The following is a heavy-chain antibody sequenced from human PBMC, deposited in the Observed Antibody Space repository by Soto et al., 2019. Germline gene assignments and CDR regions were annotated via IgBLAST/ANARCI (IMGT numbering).Heavy chain of an antibody. CDR3: ARDRDGMDV. CDR2: IWYDGSNK. CDR1: GFIFSSYG. V-gene: IGHV3-33*01. J-gene: IGHJ6*02. Sequence: GGSLRLSCAASGFIFSSYGMHWVRQAPGKGLEWVAVIWYDGSNKYYADSVKGRFTISRDNSKNTLYLQMNSLRAEDTAVYYCARDRDGMDVWGQGTTVTVSS.